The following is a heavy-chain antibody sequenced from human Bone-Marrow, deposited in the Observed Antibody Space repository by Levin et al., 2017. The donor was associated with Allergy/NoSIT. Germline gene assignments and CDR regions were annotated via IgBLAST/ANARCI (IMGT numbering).Heavy chain of an antibody. Sequence: ASVKVSCKASGYTFTSYGISWVRQAPGQGLEWMGWISAYNGNTNYAQKLQGRVTMTTDTSTSTAYMELRSLRSDDTAVYYCARGRVSCSSTSCYLYYGMDVWGQGTTVTVSS. V-gene: IGHV1-18*01. CDR1: GYTFTSYG. CDR2: ISAYNGNT. D-gene: IGHD2-2*01. CDR3: ARGRVSCSSTSCYLYYGMDV. J-gene: IGHJ6*02.